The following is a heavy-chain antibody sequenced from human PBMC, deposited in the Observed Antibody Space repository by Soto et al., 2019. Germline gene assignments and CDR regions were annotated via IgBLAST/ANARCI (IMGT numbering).Heavy chain of an antibody. Sequence: SETLSLTCTVSGYSISSGYYWGWIRQPPGKGLEWIGSIYHSGSTYYNPSLKSRVTISVDTSKNQFSLKLSSVTAADTAVYYCARVNSYGTIDYWGQGTLVTVYS. V-gene: IGHV4-38-2*02. CDR2: IYHSGST. CDR1: GYSISSGYY. CDR3: ARVNSYGTIDY. D-gene: IGHD5-18*01. J-gene: IGHJ4*02.